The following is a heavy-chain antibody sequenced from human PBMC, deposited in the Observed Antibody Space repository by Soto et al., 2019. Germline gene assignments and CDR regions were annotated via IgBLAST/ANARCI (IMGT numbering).Heavy chain of an antibody. V-gene: IGHV4-59*08. CDR1: GGSISSYY. Sequence: SETLSLTCTVSGGSISSYYWSWIRQPPGKGLEWIGYIYYSGSTNYNPSLKSRVTISVDPSKNQFSLKLSSVTAADTAVYYCARHARRTGILNFDYWGQGTLVTVSS. CDR2: IYYSGST. J-gene: IGHJ4*02. CDR3: ARHARRTGILNFDY. D-gene: IGHD3-9*01.